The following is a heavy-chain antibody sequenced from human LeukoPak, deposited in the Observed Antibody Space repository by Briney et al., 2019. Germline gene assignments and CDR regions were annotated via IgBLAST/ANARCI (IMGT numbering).Heavy chain of an antibody. Sequence: SETLSLTCSVSGYSISSGYYWGWIRQPPGKGLEWIGSMYYRGSTDYSPSLKSRVTVSVDTTKNQFSLKLSSVTAAYTAVYYCARETRNYYDSPAYYSFDYWGQGTLVTVSS. CDR3: ARETRNYYDSPAYYSFDY. CDR2: MYYRGST. D-gene: IGHD3-22*01. CDR1: GYSISSGYY. J-gene: IGHJ4*02. V-gene: IGHV4-38-2*02.